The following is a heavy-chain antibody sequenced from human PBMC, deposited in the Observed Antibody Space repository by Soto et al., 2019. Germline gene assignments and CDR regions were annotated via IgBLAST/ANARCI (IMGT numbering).Heavy chain of an antibody. CDR1: GYTFTSYS. D-gene: IGHD6-13*01. J-gene: IGHJ4*02. V-gene: IGHV1-18*01. CDR2: ISVYNGNT. Sequence: QVQLVQSGAEVKKPGASVKVSCKASGYTFTSYSITWVRQAPGQGLEWMGWISVYNGNTNYAQKLQGRVTMTTDTSTSTAYLELRSLRSDDTAVYYCARNYVSSSWYGPHYWGQGTLVTVSS. CDR3: ARNYVSSSWYGPHY.